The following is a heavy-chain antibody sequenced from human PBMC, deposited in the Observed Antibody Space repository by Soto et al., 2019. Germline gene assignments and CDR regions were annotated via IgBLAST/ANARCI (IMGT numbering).Heavy chain of an antibody. Sequence: QVQLVQSGAEVKKPGSSVKVSCKASGGTFSSYAISWVRQAPGQGLEWMGGIIPIFGTANYAQKFQGRVTITADKSTSTAYMELSRLRSEDTAVYYCARDHRYSSGWTNAFDIWGQGTMVTVSS. J-gene: IGHJ3*02. CDR2: IIPIFGTA. CDR1: GGTFSSYA. D-gene: IGHD6-19*01. CDR3: ARDHRYSSGWTNAFDI. V-gene: IGHV1-69*06.